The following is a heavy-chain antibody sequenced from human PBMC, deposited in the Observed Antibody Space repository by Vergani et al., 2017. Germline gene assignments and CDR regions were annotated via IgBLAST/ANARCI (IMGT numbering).Heavy chain of an antibody. CDR1: GYSFTSYW. D-gene: IGHD4-11*01. CDR3: ARDTLDYSNYRYYYYGMDV. Sequence: EVQLVQSGAEVKKPGESLRISCKGSGYSFTSYWISWVRQMPGKGLEWMGRIDPSDSYTNYSPSFQGHVTISADKSISTAYLQWSSLRSEDTAVYYCARDTLDYSNYRYYYYGMDVWGQGTTVTVSS. V-gene: IGHV5-10-1*03. J-gene: IGHJ6*02. CDR2: IDPSDSYT.